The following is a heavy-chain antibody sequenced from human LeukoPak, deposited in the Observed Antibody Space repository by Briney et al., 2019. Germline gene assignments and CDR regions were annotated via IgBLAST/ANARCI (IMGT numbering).Heavy chain of an antibody. CDR1: GFTFSSFA. CDR3: ARVLPMITIDY. D-gene: IGHD3-22*01. V-gene: IGHV3-33*08. J-gene: IGHJ4*02. Sequence: GGSLRLSCAASGFTFSSFAMSWVRQAPGKGLEWVSVIWYDGSNKYYADSVKGRFTISRDNSKDTLYLQMNSLRAEDTAVYYCARVLPMITIDYWGQGTLVTVSS. CDR2: IWYDGSNK.